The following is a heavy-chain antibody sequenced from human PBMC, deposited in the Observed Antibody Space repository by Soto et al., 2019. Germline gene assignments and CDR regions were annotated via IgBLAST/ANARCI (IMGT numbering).Heavy chain of an antibody. CDR1: GGPISSGDSY. CDR2: IYHRGPT. V-gene: IGHV4-30-4*01. CDR3: ARERPDGARLDP. D-gene: IGHD6-6*01. Sequence: QVQLQESGPGLVKPSQTLSLTCTGSGGPISSGDSYWRLIRQPPGKGREWIWYIYHRGPTYYNPSLRRRVTISVDTSKNQFSLKLSSVTAADTAVYYCARERPDGARLDPWGQGTLVTVSS. J-gene: IGHJ5*02.